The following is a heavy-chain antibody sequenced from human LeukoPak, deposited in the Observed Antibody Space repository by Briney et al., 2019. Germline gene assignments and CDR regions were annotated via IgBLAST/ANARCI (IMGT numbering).Heavy chain of an antibody. CDR1: GGSFSGYY. CDR3: ARGGRYSAFDI. J-gene: IGHJ3*02. D-gene: IGHD3-9*01. Sequence: SETLSLTCAVYGGSFSGYYWSWIRQPPGKGLEWIGEINHSGSTNYNPSLKSRVTISVDTSKNQFSLKLSSVTAADAAVYYCARGGRYSAFDIWGQGTMVTVSS. V-gene: IGHV4-34*01. CDR2: INHSGST.